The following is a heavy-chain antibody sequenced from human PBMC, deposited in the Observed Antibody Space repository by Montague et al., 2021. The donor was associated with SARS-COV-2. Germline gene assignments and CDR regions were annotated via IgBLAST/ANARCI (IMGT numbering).Heavy chain of an antibody. CDR3: AREAYYYDSSGYYGGGYYYYYGMDV. V-gene: IGHV4-39*02. Sequence: SETLSLTCTVSGGSISSSSYYWGWIRQPPGKGLEWIGSIYYSGSTYYYPSLKSRVTISVDTSKNQFSLKLSSVTAADTAVYYCAREAYYYDSSGYYGGGYYYYYGMDVWGQGTTVTVSS. CDR2: IYYSGST. J-gene: IGHJ6*02. D-gene: IGHD3-22*01. CDR1: GGSISSSSYY.